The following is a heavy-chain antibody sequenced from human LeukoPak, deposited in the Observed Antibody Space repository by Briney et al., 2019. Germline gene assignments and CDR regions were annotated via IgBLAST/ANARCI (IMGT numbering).Heavy chain of an antibody. Sequence: GGSLRLSCAASGFTFSSYAMHWVRQAPGKGLEYVSAISSNGGSTYYANSVKGRFTVSRDNSKNTLHLQMDSLRAEDTAVYYCASGVLESNPIDYWGQGTLVTVSS. CDR1: GFTFSSYA. J-gene: IGHJ4*02. D-gene: IGHD3-3*02. CDR3: ASGVLESNPIDY. V-gene: IGHV3-64*01. CDR2: ISSNGGST.